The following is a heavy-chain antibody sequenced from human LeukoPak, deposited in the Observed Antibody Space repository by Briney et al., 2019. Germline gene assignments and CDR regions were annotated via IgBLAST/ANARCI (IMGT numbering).Heavy chain of an antibody. CDR2: VSGSGGSS. D-gene: IGHD2-2*01. CDR1: GFTFSSYA. V-gene: IGHV3-23*01. CDR3: AKDAIPGARPYYLDY. J-gene: IGHJ4*02. Sequence: GGSLRLSCAASGFTFSSYAMSWVRQAPGKGLEWVSGVSGSGGSSNNADSVKGRFTISRDNSKNTLYLQMNSLRAEDTAVYYCAKDAIPGARPYYLDYWGQGTLVTVSS.